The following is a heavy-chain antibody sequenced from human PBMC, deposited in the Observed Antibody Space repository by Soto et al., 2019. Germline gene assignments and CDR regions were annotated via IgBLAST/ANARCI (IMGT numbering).Heavy chain of an antibody. CDR2: INAGNGNT. CDR3: ARGIAVAGTGGYYFDY. V-gene: IGHV1-3*01. J-gene: IGHJ4*02. D-gene: IGHD6-19*01. Sequence: QVKLVQSGAEVKKPGASVKVSCKASGYTFTSYAMHWVRQAPGQRLEWMGWINAGNGNTKYSQKFQGRVTITRDTSASTAYMELSSMRSEDTAVYYCARGIAVAGTGGYYFDYWGQGTLVTVSS. CDR1: GYTFTSYA.